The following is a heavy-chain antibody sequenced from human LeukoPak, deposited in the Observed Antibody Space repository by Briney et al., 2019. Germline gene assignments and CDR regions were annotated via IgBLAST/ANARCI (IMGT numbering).Heavy chain of an antibody. CDR2: INPSGGST. CDR1: GYTFTGYY. D-gene: IGHD1-26*01. CDR3: AREGDTVGATGAFDI. V-gene: IGHV1-46*03. J-gene: IGHJ3*02. Sequence: GASVKVSCKASGYTFTGYYMHWVRQAPGQGLEWMGIINPSGGSTSYAQKFQGRVTMTRDTSTSTVYMELSSLRSEDTAVYYCAREGDTVGATGAFDIWGQGTMVTVSS.